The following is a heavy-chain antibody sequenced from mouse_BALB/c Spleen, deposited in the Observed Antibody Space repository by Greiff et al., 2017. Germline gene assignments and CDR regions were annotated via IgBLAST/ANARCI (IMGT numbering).Heavy chain of an antibody. CDR1: GFAFSSYD. Sequence: EVQLVESGGGLVKPGGSLKLSCAASGFAFSSYDMSWVRQTPEKRLEWVAYISSGGGSTYYPDTVKGRFTISRDNAKNTLYLQMSSLKSEDTAMYYCSRQGTYYRYDYAMDYWGQGTSVTVSS. J-gene: IGHJ4*01. V-gene: IGHV5-12-1*01. CDR3: SRQGTYYRYDYAMDY. D-gene: IGHD2-14*01. CDR2: ISSGGGST.